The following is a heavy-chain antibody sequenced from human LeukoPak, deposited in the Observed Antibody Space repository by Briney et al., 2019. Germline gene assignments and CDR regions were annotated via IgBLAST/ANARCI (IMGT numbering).Heavy chain of an antibody. CDR1: GYTFTIYD. CDR2: MNPNSGNT. J-gene: IGHJ5*02. V-gene: IGHV1-8*01. CDR3: ARATGNDYGDYET. D-gene: IGHD4-17*01. Sequence: ASVTVSCTASGYTFTIYDINWVRQATGQGREWMGWMNPNSGNTGYAQKFQGRVTMTRNTSISTAYMELSSLRSEDTAVYYCARATGNDYGDYETWGQGTLVTVSS.